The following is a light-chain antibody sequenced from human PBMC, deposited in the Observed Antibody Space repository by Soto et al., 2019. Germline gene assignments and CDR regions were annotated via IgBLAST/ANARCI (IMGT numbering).Light chain of an antibody. CDR3: QQYGSSPHT. J-gene: IGKJ1*01. V-gene: IGKV3-20*01. CDR1: QSVSSSY. CDR2: GAS. Sequence: ELVLTQSPGTLSLSPGERATLSCRASQSVSSSYLAWYQHKPGQAPRLLIYGASSRGTGIPDRFSGSGSGTDFSLTISRLEPEDFAVYYCQQYGSSPHTFGQGTKVEI.